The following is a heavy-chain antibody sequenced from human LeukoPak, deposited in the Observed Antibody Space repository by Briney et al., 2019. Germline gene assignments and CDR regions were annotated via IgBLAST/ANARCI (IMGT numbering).Heavy chain of an antibody. V-gene: IGHV3-21*04. CDR2: ISSSSSYI. D-gene: IGHD6-13*01. CDR3: AKARVIAAAGTDFDY. Sequence: GGSLRLSCAASGFTFSNAWMSWVRQAPGKGLEWVSSISSSSSYIYYADSVQGRFTISRDNAKNSLYLQMNSLRAEDTALYYCAKARVIAAAGTDFDYWGQGTLVTVSS. J-gene: IGHJ4*02. CDR1: GFTFSNAW.